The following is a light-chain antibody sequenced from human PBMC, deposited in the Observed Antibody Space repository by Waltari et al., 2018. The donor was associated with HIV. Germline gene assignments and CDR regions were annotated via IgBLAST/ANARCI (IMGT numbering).Light chain of an antibody. CDR3: QQYNNWPPYT. CDR2: GAS. J-gene: IGKJ2*01. Sequence: EIVLTQSPGTLSLSPGERAALSCRASQSVSSNFLAWYQQKPGQAPRLLIYGASSRATGIPDRFSGSGSGTDFTLTITRLEPEDFAMYYCQQYNNWPPYTFGQGTKLEI. V-gene: IGKV3-20*01. CDR1: QSVSSNF.